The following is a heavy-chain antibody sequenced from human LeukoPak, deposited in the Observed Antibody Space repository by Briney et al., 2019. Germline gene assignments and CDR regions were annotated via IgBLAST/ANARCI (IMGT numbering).Heavy chain of an antibody. CDR3: ARGYHYDSSGFPFDP. D-gene: IGHD3-22*01. Sequence: ASVKVSCKASGYTFTSYDINWVRQATGQGLEWMVWMNPNSGNTGYAQKFQGRVTMTRNTSISTAYMELSSLRSEDTAVYYCARGYHYDSSGFPFDPWGQGTLVTVSS. V-gene: IGHV1-8*01. J-gene: IGHJ5*02. CDR1: GYTFTSYD. CDR2: MNPNSGNT.